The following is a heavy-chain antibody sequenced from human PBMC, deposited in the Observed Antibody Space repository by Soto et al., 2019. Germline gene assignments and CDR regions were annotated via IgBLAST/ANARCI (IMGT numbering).Heavy chain of an antibody. CDR1: GGSISSSNW. J-gene: IGHJ6*02. V-gene: IGHV4-4*02. CDR3: AREQPYYDFWSGYYGGYLGEAGDYYGMDV. D-gene: IGHD3-3*01. CDR2: IYHSGST. Sequence: SETLSLTCAVSGGSISSSNWWSWVRQPPGKGLEWIGEIYHSGSTNYNPSLKSRVTISVDKSKNQFSLKLSSVTAADKAVYYCAREQPYYDFWSGYYGGYLGEAGDYYGMDVWGQGTTVTVSS.